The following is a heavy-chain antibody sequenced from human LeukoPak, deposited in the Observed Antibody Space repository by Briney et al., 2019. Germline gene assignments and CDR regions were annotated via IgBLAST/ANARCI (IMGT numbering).Heavy chain of an antibody. CDR2: IDWDDDK. J-gene: IGHJ6*03. D-gene: IGHD3-10*01. CDR3: ARMYFGDYKDMDV. V-gene: IGHV2-70*11. CDR1: GFSLLTSGVS. Sequence: SGPALVEPTQTLTLTCTFSGFSLLTSGVSVTWIRQPPGRALEWLARIDWDDDKYYNTSLEARLTISKDTSKNQVILTVTDMDPMDSATYYCARMYFGDYKDMDVWGKGTTVTVSS.